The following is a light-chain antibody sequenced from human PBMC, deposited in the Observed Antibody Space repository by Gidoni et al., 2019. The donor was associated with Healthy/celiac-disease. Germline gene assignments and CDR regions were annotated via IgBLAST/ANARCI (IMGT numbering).Light chain of an antibody. J-gene: IGLJ2*01. CDR3: AAWDDSLNGVV. CDR2: SNN. V-gene: IGLV1-44*01. CDR1: SSNIGSNT. Sequence: QSVLTQPPSPSGTPGQRVTISCSGSSSNIGSNTVNWYQQLPGTAPKRLIYSNNQRPSGVPDRFSGSKSGTSVSLAISGLQSEDEADYYCAAWDDSLNGVVFGGGTKLTVL.